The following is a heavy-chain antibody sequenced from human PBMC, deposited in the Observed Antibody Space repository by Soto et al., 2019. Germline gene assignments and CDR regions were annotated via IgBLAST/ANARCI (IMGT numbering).Heavy chain of an antibody. Sequence: QLQLQESGPGLVKPSETLSLTCTVSGGSISSSSYYWGWIRQPPGKWLEWIGSIYYSGSTYYNPSLKSRGTISVDTSKNQFPLKLSSVTAADTAVYSCARSLRYWYFDLWGRGTLVTVSS. V-gene: IGHV4-39*01. CDR3: ARSLRYWYFDL. CDR2: IYYSGST. CDR1: GGSISSSSYY. J-gene: IGHJ2*01. D-gene: IGHD3-16*01.